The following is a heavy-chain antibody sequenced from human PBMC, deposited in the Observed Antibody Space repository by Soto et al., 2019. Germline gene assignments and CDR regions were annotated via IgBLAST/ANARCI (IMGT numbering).Heavy chain of an antibody. D-gene: IGHD2-8*01. CDR2: ISGSAGTT. CDR3: AKNGPAYADAFDS. Sequence: GGSLRLSCSASGFIFASYAMSWVRQAPGKGLEWVSVISGSAGTTDYAGSVTGRFTISRDNSKNTLYLHMNSLKGEDTAVYYCAKNGPAYADAFDSWGQGTMVTVSS. CDR1: GFIFASYA. V-gene: IGHV3-23*01. J-gene: IGHJ3*01.